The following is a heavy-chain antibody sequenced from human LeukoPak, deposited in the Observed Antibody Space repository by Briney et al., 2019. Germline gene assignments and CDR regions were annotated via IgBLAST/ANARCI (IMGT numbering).Heavy chain of an antibody. D-gene: IGHD2-15*01. CDR3: ARESPYCSGGSCYDGFWYFDL. Sequence: SQTLSLTCTVSGGSISSGDYFWSWIRQPPGKGLEWIGYIYYSGSTYYNPSLKSRVTISVDTPKNQFSLKLSSVTAADTAVYYCARESPYCSGGSCYDGFWYFDLWGRGTLVTVSS. V-gene: IGHV4-30-4*01. CDR2: IYYSGST. J-gene: IGHJ2*01. CDR1: GGSISSGDYF.